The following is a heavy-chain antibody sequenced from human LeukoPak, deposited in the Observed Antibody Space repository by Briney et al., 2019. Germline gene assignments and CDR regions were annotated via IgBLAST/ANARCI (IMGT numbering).Heavy chain of an antibody. CDR3: ARSGDGNWFDP. CDR1: GYTFNTCG. J-gene: IGHJ5*02. CDR2: ISGYNGDT. V-gene: IGHV1-18*01. D-gene: IGHD4-17*01. Sequence: ASVKVSCKASGYTFNTCGVAWVRQAPGKVLEWMGWISGYNGDTDYAANLQGRVTLTTDTSTNTAYMELRSLRSDDAAVYYCARSGDGNWFDPWGQGTLVTVSS.